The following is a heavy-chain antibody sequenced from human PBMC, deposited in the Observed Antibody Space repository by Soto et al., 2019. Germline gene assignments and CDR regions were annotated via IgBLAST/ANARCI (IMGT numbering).Heavy chain of an antibody. Sequence: ASVKVSCKASGYTFTSYGISWVRQAPGQGLEWMGWISAYNGSTNYSPSLKSRVTISVDTSKNQFSLDLRSVSAADTAVYYCARGGWYLDHWGLGTLVTVSS. D-gene: IGHD6-19*01. CDR2: ISAYNGST. J-gene: IGHJ4*02. CDR1: GYTFTSYG. V-gene: IGHV1-18*01. CDR3: ARGGWYLDH.